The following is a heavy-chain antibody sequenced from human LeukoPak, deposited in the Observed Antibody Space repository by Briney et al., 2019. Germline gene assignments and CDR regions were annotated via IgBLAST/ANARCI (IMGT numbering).Heavy chain of an antibody. D-gene: IGHD5-12*01. J-gene: IGHJ3*01. Sequence: SDTQSLTCTVSGHSISSHYCSWLRHPPGKGLEWLGYIYYSGSTNYNPSLKSRVTISVDTSKNQFSLKLSSVTAGDTAVYYCASSGSSWGQGTMVTVSS. V-gene: IGHV4-59*07. CDR1: GHSISSHY. CDR3: ASSGSS. CDR2: IYYSGST.